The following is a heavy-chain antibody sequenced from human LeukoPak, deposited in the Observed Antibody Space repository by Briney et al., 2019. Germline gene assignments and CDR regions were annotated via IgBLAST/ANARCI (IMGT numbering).Heavy chain of an antibody. CDR3: GRPEYSYGNHLLSAGGYFDY. J-gene: IGHJ4*02. D-gene: IGHD5-18*01. CDR2: ISYDGSNK. CDR1: GFTFSSYA. Sequence: PGRSLRLSCAASGFTFSSYAMHWVRQAPGKGLEWVAVISYDGSNKYYADSVKGRFTISRDNSKNTLYLQMNSLRAEDTAVYYCGRPEYSYGNHLLSAGGYFDYGGREPLATVSP. V-gene: IGHV3-30-3*01.